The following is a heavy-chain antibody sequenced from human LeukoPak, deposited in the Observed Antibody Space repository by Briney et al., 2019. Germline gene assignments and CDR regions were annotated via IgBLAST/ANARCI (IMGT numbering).Heavy chain of an antibody. V-gene: IGHV3-21*01. D-gene: IGHD6-13*01. CDR1: GFTFSSYS. CDR3: AREDSSSFDY. Sequence: KPGGSLRLSCAASGFTFSSYSMNWVRQAPGKGLEWVSSISGSSNYRYYADSLKGRFTSFRDNAKNSLYLQMNSLRAEDTAVYYCAREDSSSFDYWGQGTLVTVSS. CDR2: ISGSSNYR. J-gene: IGHJ4*02.